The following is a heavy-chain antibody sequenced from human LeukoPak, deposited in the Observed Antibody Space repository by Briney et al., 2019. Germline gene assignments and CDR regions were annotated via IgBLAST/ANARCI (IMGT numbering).Heavy chain of an antibody. Sequence: ASVKVSCKASGYTFTGYYMHWVRQAPGQGLEWMGWINPNSGGTNYAQKFQGRVTMTRDTSISTAYMELSRLRSDDTAVYYCARKGCSSTNCHVLGDDNWFDPWGQGTLVTVSS. CDR2: INPNSGGT. CDR3: ARKGCSSTNCHVLGDDNWFDP. CDR1: GYTFTGYY. D-gene: IGHD2-2*01. V-gene: IGHV1-2*02. J-gene: IGHJ5*02.